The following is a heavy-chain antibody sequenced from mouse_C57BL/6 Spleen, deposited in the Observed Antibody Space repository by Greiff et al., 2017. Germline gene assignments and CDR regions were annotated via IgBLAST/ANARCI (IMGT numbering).Heavy chain of an antibody. CDR2: INPSNGGT. J-gene: IGHJ1*03. CDR1: GYTFTSYW. D-gene: IGHD3-3*01. CDR3: ARGGFFSVDRVDS. V-gene: IGHV1-53*01. Sequence: QVQLQQPGTELVKPGASVKLSCKASGYTFTSYWMHWVQQRPGQGLEWIGIINPSNGGTNYTEKFKSKATLTVDKSSSTAYIQLSSLTSGNSAVSSCARGGFFSVDRVDSWGKGTT.